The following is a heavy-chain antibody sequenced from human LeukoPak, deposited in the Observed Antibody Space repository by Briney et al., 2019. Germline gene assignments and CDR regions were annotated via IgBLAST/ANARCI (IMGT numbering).Heavy chain of an antibody. CDR3: ARGGTAMGLFDY. Sequence: ASVKVSCKASGYTFTGYYIYWVRQAPGQGLEWMGWINPNSGGTNYVQKFQGRVTMTRDTSISTAHMELSRLTSDDTAVYYCARGGTAMGLFDYWGQGTLVTVS. D-gene: IGHD5-18*01. CDR2: INPNSGGT. V-gene: IGHV1-2*02. CDR1: GYTFTGYY. J-gene: IGHJ4*02.